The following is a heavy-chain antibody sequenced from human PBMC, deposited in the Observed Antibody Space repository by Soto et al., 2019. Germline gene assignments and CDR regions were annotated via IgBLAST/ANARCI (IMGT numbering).Heavy chain of an antibody. CDR1: GFSVDSNY. D-gene: IGHD3-10*01. V-gene: IGHV3-66*04. Sequence: DVQLVQSGGGLVQPGGSLRLSCAASGFSVDSNYMSWVRQAPAKGLEWVSVVYSDGSTYYADSVKGRFSISRVNYKNTLYLQMNSLTAEDTAVYYCARRVLFGYYMDVWGTGTTVAVSS. J-gene: IGHJ6*03. CDR3: ARRVLFGYYMDV. CDR2: VYSDGST.